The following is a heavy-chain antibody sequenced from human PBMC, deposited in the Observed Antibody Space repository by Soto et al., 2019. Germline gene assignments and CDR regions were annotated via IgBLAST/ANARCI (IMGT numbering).Heavy chain of an antibody. CDR2: IIPMFDIT. CDR3: ARDWESSIPTWAFGGD. D-gene: IGHD3-10*01. J-gene: IGHJ4*02. V-gene: IGHV1-69*08. Sequence: QVQLVQSGAEVKKPGSSVKVSCKASGGTFSPYTITWVRQAPGQGLEWMGRIIPMFDITNYALKFQDRVTIPADRSTSTAYLERRSLRSEASAVYFFARDWESSIPTWAFGGDWGQGTLVTVSS. CDR1: GGTFSPYT.